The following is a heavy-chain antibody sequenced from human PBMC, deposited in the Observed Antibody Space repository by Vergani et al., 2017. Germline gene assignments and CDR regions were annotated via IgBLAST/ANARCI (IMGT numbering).Heavy chain of an antibody. CDR3: ARGVLLWFGELVGSFDY. CDR1: GYTVTSYA. V-gene: IGHV7-4-1*02. Sequence: QVQLVQSGSELKKPGASVKVSCKASGYTVTSYAMNWGRKAPGQGLEWMGWINTNTGNPTYAQGFTGRFVFSLDTSVSTAYLQISSLKAEDTAVYYCARGVLLWFGELVGSFDYWGQGTLVTVSS. CDR2: INTNTGNP. D-gene: IGHD3-10*01. J-gene: IGHJ4*02.